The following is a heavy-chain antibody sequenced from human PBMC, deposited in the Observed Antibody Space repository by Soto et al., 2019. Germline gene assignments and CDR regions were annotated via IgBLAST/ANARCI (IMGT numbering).Heavy chain of an antibody. CDR3: ATEDSMNWTHDY. CDR2: IFQSGTT. J-gene: IGHJ4*02. CDR1: GGSMSNIHV. V-gene: IGHV4-4*02. D-gene: IGHD1-1*01. Sequence: SETLSLTCVVSGGSMSNIHVWSWVRQPPGKGLEWIGEIFQSGTTDYNPSPKSRVTMSVDKSRNQLSLTLSSVTAADTAVYYCATEDSMNWTHDYWGQGTLVTVSS.